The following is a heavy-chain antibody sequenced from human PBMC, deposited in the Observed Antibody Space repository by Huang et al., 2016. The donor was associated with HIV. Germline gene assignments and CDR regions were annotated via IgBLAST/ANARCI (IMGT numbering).Heavy chain of an antibody. CDR2: ISYAGSNK. CDR1: GFIFSNYG. V-gene: IGHV3-30*03. D-gene: IGHD6-19*01. CDR3: ALKGDSSGWEYFRH. J-gene: IGHJ1*01. Sequence: QVQLVESGGGVVQPGRSLRLSCAASGFIFSNYGMPWVRQAPGKGLEWVALISYAGSNKYYTDSVKGRFSISRDNSKNTLYLQMNSLRAEDTAVYYCALKGDSSGWEYFRHWGQGTLVTVSS.